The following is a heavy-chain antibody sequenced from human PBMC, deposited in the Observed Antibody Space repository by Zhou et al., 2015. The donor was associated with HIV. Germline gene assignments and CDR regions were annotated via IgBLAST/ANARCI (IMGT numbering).Heavy chain of an antibody. D-gene: IGHD3-16*01. V-gene: IGHV3-30*14. CDR3: ARDKTPTFRGWYFDL. CDR1: GFTFSNYA. CDR2: IYDGGST. Sequence: QVQLVESGGGVVQPGRSLRLSCAASGFTFSNYAMHWVRQAPGKGLEWVAVIYDGGSTYYADSVKGRFTISRDNSKNTLYLQMNRLRVEDTAVYYCARDKTPTFRGWYFDLWGRGTLVTVSS. J-gene: IGHJ2*01.